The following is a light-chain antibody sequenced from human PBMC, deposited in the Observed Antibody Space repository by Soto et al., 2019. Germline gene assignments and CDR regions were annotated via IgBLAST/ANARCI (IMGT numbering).Light chain of an antibody. CDR3: QQRYNWPPS. CDR2: DTS. Sequence: EIVLSQSPAILSLSPGDRATLSCRASQTVNSFLAWYQQKPGQAPRLLIYDTSNRATGVPARFSGSGSGTGFTLTISSLEPEDCAVYFCQQRYNWPPSFGQGTKLEIK. CDR1: QTVNSF. J-gene: IGKJ2*01. V-gene: IGKV3-11*01.